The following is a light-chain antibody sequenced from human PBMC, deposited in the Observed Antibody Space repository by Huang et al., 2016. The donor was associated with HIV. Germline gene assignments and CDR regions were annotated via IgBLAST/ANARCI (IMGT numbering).Light chain of an antibody. Sequence: DIQMTQSPSSLSAFVGDKVTITCRASENIRKYLNRYQQKPGKAPNLLLYAASSLQSGVPSRFSGSGTGTDFNLTINSLQPEDYATYFCQQSYNAPRTFGQGTKVEIK. J-gene: IGKJ1*01. CDR2: AAS. CDR1: ENIRKY. V-gene: IGKV1-39*01. CDR3: QQSYNAPRT.